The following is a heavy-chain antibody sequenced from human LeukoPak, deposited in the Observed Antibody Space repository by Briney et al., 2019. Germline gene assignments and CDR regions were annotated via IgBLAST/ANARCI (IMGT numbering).Heavy chain of an antibody. J-gene: IGHJ5*02. Sequence: ETLALICAVSGGSIRSSNWWSWVRQPTGEGVEWIGQIYYCWNNKYNPSLKSRVPISVDKSKNEFSLKLSSVTAADTAVYYCARDGVRGVRWFDPWGQGTLVTVSS. D-gene: IGHD3-10*01. CDR2: IYYCWNN. CDR3: ARDGVRGVRWFDP. V-gene: IGHV4-4*02. CDR1: GGSIRSSNW.